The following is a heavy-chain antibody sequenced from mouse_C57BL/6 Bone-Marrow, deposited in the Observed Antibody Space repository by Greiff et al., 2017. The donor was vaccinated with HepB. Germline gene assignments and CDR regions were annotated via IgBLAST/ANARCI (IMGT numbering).Heavy chain of an antibody. CDR3: AKIVFITTVVAPYYYAMDY. D-gene: IGHD1-1*01. CDR1: GFSLTSYG. Sequence: QVQLQQSGPGLVQPSQSLSITCTVSGFSLTSYGVHWVRQSPGKGLEWLGVIWRGGSTDYNAAFMSRLSITKDNSKSQVFFKMNSLQADDTAIYYCAKIVFITTVVAPYYYAMDYWGQGTSVTVSS. J-gene: IGHJ4*01. CDR2: IWRGGST. V-gene: IGHV2-5*01.